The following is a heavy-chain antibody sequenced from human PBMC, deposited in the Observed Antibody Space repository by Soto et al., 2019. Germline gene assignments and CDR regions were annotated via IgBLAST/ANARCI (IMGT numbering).Heavy chain of an antibody. CDR2: IYYSGST. J-gene: IGHJ4*02. CDR1: GGSISSGGYY. CDR3: ARVTHYGDYAAFDY. D-gene: IGHD4-17*01. V-gene: IGHV4-31*03. Sequence: QVQLQESGPGLVKPSQTLSLTCTVSGGSISSGGYYWSWIRQHPGKGLEWIGYIYYSGSTYYNPSLKSRVTISADTSKNHFSLKLSSVTAADTAVYYCARVTHYGDYAAFDYWGQGNLVTVSS.